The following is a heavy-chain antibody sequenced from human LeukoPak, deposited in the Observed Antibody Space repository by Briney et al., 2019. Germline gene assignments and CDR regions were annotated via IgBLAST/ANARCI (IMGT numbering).Heavy chain of an antibody. Sequence: GSLRLSCAASGFTFSIYWMSWVRQAPGKWLEWVANIKQDGSEKYYVDSVKGRFSISRDNAKNSLYIQMNSLRAEDTAVYYCARLMTPVTRESHFVLHYYYGMDVWGQGATVTVSS. J-gene: IGHJ6*02. CDR3: ARLMTPVTRESHFVLHYYYGMDV. D-gene: IGHD4-17*01. CDR2: IKQDGSEK. CDR1: GFTFSIYW. V-gene: IGHV3-7*01.